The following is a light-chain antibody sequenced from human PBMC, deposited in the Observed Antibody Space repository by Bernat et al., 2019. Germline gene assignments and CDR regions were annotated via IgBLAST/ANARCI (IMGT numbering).Light chain of an antibody. CDR2: GAS. CDR1: QSVSSSY. Sequence: EIVLTQSPGTLSLSPGERATLSCRASQSVSSSYLAWYQQKPGQAPRLLIYGASSRATGIPDRFSGSGSGTDCTLTVSRLEPEDFAVYYCQQYGSSLQWTFGQGTKVEIK. V-gene: IGKV3-20*01. J-gene: IGKJ1*01. CDR3: QQYGSSLQWT.